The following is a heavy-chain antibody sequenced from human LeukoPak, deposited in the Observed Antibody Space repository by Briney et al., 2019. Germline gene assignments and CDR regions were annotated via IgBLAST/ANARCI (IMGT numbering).Heavy chain of an antibody. Sequence: GGSLSLSCAVSGFPFSVYEMNWVRQAPGKGLEWVSNIGSSGAIRHYADSVKGRFSISRDNAENSLFLQMNSLRVEDTGIYYCALLAVASDFDYSGQGALVTVSS. CDR2: IGSSGAIR. J-gene: IGHJ4*02. CDR3: ALLAVASDFDY. D-gene: IGHD6-19*01. CDR1: GFPFSVYE. V-gene: IGHV3-48*03.